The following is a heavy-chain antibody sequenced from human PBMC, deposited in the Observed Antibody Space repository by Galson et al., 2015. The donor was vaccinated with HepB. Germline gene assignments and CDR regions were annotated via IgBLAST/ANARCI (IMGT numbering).Heavy chain of an antibody. D-gene: IGHD1-7*01. CDR1: GFTFANYG. V-gene: IGHV3-30*03. CDR3: AREDNWNYWVY. Sequence: SLRLSCAASGFTFANYGLHWVRQAPGKGLEWVAIISYDGSDKKYADSVKDRFTVSRDNSKNTLYLQLHSVRTEDTAVYYRAREDNWNYWVYWGQGTLVTVSS. J-gene: IGHJ4*02. CDR2: ISYDGSDK.